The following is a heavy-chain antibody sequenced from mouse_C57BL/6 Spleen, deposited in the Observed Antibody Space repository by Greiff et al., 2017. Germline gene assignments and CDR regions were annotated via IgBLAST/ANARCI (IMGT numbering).Heavy chain of an antibody. D-gene: IGHD2-3*01. CDR3: ARAPYDGYFWYFDV. CDR2: IYPGDGDT. Sequence: VQRVESGAELVKPGASVKISCKASGYAFSSYWMNWVKQRPGKGLEWIGQIYPGDGDTNYNGKFKGKATLTADKSSSTAYMQLSSLTSEDSAVYFCARAPYDGYFWYFDVWGTGTTVTVSS. V-gene: IGHV1-80*01. J-gene: IGHJ1*03. CDR1: GYAFSSYW.